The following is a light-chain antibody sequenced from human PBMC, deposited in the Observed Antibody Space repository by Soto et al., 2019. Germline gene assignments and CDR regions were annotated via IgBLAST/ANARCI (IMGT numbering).Light chain of an antibody. CDR1: SSDVGGYDY. CDR2: EVT. Sequence: SALTQPASVSGSPGQSITISCTGTSSDVGGYDYVSWYQLHPGKAPKLMVYEVTNRPSGVSNRFSGSKSGNTASLTISGLQAEDEADYFCSSYSISTAYVFGTGTKLTVL. V-gene: IGLV2-14*01. J-gene: IGLJ1*01. CDR3: SSYSISTAYV.